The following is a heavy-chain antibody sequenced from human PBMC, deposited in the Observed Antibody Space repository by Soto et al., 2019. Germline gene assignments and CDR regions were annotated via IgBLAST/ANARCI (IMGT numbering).Heavy chain of an antibody. Sequence: GGSLRLSCSASGFPFRNFGMAWVRKAPGKALHWVSTIRGDGGQTHYTDPVMGRFTIYRDNSWDMVFLHMADRRVRDTPIYFFARDVRTSSDAMFRYWGQ. CDR2: IRGDGGQT. V-gene: IGHV3-23*01. J-gene: IGHJ4*02. CDR1: GFPFRNFG. D-gene: IGHD2-2*01. CDR3: ARDVRTSSDAMFRY.